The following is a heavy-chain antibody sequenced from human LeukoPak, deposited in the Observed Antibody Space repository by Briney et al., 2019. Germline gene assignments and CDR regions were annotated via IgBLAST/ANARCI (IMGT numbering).Heavy chain of an antibody. CDR3: AKRDTSNSFYFDY. CDR1: GFTFSTYA. V-gene: IGHV3-23*01. D-gene: IGHD5-18*01. CDR2: VSASGSST. J-gene: IGHJ4*02. Sequence: GGSLRLSCAASGFTFSTYAMHWVRQAPGKGLEWVSAVSASGSSTFYADSVKGRFTISRDNSKNTLYLQMNSLRAEDTAVYYCAKRDTSNSFYFDYWGQGTLVTVSS.